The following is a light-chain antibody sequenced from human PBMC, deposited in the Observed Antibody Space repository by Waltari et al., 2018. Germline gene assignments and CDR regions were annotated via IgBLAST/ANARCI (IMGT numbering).Light chain of an antibody. J-gene: IGLJ2*01. Sequence: QSAVTQPPSASGTPGQRVTISCSGGTSHVGRNTVHWYQQLPGTAPKLLIYSNDQRPSGVPDRFSASKSGASASLAISGLQSEDEADYYCATWDDSLNGPTFGGGTKLTVL. CDR3: ATWDDSLNGPT. CDR2: SND. CDR1: TSHVGRNT. V-gene: IGLV1-44*01.